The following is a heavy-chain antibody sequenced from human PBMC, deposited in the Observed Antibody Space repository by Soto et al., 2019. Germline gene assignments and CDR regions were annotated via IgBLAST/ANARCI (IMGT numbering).Heavy chain of an antibody. CDR3: ARGDSSGLDY. Sequence: SVKVSCKASGYTFTSYYMHWVRQAPGQALEWMGIITPFDGNTNYAQKFQDRVTITRDRSMSTAYMELSSLRSEDTAMYYCARGDSSGLDYWGQGTLVTVSS. D-gene: IGHD3-22*01. V-gene: IGHV1-45*02. CDR2: ITPFDGNT. J-gene: IGHJ4*02. CDR1: GYTFTSYY.